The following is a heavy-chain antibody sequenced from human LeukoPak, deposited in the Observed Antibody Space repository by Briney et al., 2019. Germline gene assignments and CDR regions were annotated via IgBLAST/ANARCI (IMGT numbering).Heavy chain of an antibody. J-gene: IGHJ3*02. CDR2: ITGDTGDP. Sequence: RASGKVSCKASGYTFTGYYMHWVRQAPGQGLEWMGWITGDTGDPTYAQGFTGRFVFSLDTSVTTAYLQINSLKADDTAVYYCARDGARLDIWGQGTMVTVSS. CDR1: GYTFTGYY. CDR3: ARDGARLDI. V-gene: IGHV7-4-1*02. D-gene: IGHD4/OR15-4a*01.